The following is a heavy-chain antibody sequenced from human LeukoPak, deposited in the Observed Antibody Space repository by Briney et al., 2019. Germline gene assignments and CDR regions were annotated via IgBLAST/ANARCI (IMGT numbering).Heavy chain of an antibody. Sequence: ASVTVSCKTSGYTFTAYYMYWLRQAPGQGVECMGWIYPNSGATGYAQNFQGRVTMTRDTSVSTIYMELSRLRSDDTAVYYCARDGVSTTPGFDYWGQGTLVTVSS. CDR2: IYPNSGAT. CDR3: ARDGVSTTPGFDY. CDR1: GYTFTAYY. J-gene: IGHJ4*02. D-gene: IGHD2-8*01. V-gene: IGHV1-2*02.